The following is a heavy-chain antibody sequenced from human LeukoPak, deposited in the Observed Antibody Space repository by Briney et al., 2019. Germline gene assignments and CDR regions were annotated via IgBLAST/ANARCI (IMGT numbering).Heavy chain of an antibody. CDR3: ARQGGTLNWFDP. Sequence: PSETLSLTCTVSGGSISSGGYYWSWIRQRPGKGPEWIGSIFYSGSAYYNPSLKSRVAISVDTSKNQFSLKLSSVTAADTAVYYCARQGGTLNWFDPWGQGTLVTVSS. D-gene: IGHD1-7*01. CDR2: IFYSGSA. CDR1: GGSISSGGYY. V-gene: IGHV4-39*01. J-gene: IGHJ5*02.